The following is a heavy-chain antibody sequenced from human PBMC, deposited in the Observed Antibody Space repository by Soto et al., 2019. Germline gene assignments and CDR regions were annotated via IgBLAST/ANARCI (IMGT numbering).Heavy chain of an antibody. CDR1: GFTFSSYG. Sequence: QVQLVESGGGVVQPGRSLRLSCAASGFTFSSYGMHWVRQAPGKGLEWVAVISYDGSNKYYADSVKGRFTISRDNSKNTLDLQMNSLRAEDTAVYYCAKEGSGWAYCFDYWGQGTLVTVSS. D-gene: IGHD6-19*01. J-gene: IGHJ4*02. V-gene: IGHV3-30*18. CDR2: ISYDGSNK. CDR3: AKEGSGWAYCFDY.